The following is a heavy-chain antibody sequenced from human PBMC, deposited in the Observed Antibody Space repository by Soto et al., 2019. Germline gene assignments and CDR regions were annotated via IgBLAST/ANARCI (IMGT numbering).Heavy chain of an antibody. V-gene: IGHV4-59*01. D-gene: IGHD1-26*01. CDR2: IYYSGST. CDR1: NGSIVNYY. J-gene: IGHJ3*02. CDR3: ASRVTEATTTGDGLDI. Sequence: QVQLQESGPGLVKPSETLSLTCTVSNGSIVNYYWSWIRQPPGKGLEWIGFIYYSGSTNYNPSLKSRVTLSVDMHKNQLTLRLSSVTSADKAVYYCASRVTEATTTGDGLDICGQGTMVPVSS.